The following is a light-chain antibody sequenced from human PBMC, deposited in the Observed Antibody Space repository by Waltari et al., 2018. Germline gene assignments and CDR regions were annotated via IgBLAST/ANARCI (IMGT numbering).Light chain of an antibody. CDR2: DVS. V-gene: IGLV2-14*03. J-gene: IGLJ1*01. Sequence: QSALTPPASVSGSPGQSITISCTGPSSDVGGYNYVSWYKHYPDKAPKLLIYDVSQRPSRVSNRFSASRSGNTASLTISGLQAEDEADYYCNSYTSDNTFVFGTGTKVTVL. CDR1: SSDVGGYNY. CDR3: NSYTSDNTFV.